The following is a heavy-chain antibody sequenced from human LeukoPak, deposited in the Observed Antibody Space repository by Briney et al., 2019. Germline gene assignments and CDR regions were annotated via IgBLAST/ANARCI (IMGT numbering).Heavy chain of an antibody. CDR3: ASERPRKYCSGGSCPIDY. J-gene: IGHJ4*02. CDR2: IIPIFGTA. Sequence: SVKVSCKASGGTFSSYAISWVRQAPGQGLEWMGRIIPIFGTANYAQKFQGRVTITTDESTSTAYMELSSLRSEDTAVYYCASERPRKYCSGGSCPIDYWGQGTLVTVSS. D-gene: IGHD2-15*01. CDR1: GGTFSSYA. V-gene: IGHV1-69*05.